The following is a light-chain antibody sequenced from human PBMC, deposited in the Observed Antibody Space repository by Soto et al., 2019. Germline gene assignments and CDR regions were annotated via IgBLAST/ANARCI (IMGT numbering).Light chain of an antibody. CDR3: AAWDDSLNGHVV. J-gene: IGLJ2*01. CDR2: SNN. V-gene: IGLV1-44*01. Sequence: QPVLTQPHSASGTPGQRVTISCSGSSSNIGSNTVNWYQQLPGTAPKLLIYSNNQRPSGVPDRFSGSKSGTSASLAISGLQSEDEADYYCAAWDDSLNGHVVFGGGTKVTVL. CDR1: SSNIGSNT.